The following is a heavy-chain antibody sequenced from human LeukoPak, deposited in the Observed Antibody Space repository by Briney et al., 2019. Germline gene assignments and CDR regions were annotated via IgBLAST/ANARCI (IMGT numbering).Heavy chain of an antibody. CDR1: GGSISSGSYY. D-gene: IGHD3-9*01. CDR2: IYTSGST. Sequence: PSQTLSLTCTVSGGSISSGSYYWSWIRQPAGKGLEWIGRIYTSGSTNYNPSLKSRVTISVDTSKNQFSLKLSSVTAADTAAYYCARARYDILTGSHVAFDYWGQGTLVTVSS. V-gene: IGHV4-61*02. J-gene: IGHJ4*02. CDR3: ARARYDILTGSHVAFDY.